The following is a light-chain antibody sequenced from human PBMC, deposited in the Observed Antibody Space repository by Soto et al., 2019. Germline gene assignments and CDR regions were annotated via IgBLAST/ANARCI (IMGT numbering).Light chain of an antibody. Sequence: QSVLTQSPSASGTPGQRVTISCSGGSSNIGTNSVNWYQQLPGRAPKLLIYNNDLRPSGVPDRFSGSKSGTSASLAISGLQSEDEADYYCAAWDDSLNGFYVFGIGTKVTVL. CDR2: NND. V-gene: IGLV1-44*01. CDR3: AAWDDSLNGFYV. J-gene: IGLJ1*01. CDR1: SSNIGTNS.